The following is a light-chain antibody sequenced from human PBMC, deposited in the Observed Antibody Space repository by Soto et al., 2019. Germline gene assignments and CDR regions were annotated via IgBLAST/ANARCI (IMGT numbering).Light chain of an antibody. J-gene: IGKJ1*01. CDR2: GAS. CDR1: QSVSSN. CDR3: QQYNNWPT. V-gene: IGKV3-15*01. Sequence: EIVMTQYPASLSLSPGERATLSCRASQSVSSNLAWYQQKPGQAPRLLIYGASTRATGIPARFSGSGSGTEFTLTISSMKSEDFAVDYCQQYNNWPTFGQGTKVDIK.